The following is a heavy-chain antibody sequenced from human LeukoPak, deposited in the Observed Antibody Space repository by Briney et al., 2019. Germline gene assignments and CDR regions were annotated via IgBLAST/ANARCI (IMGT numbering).Heavy chain of an antibody. V-gene: IGHV3-33*06. CDR3: AKDAQRGFDYSNSLES. D-gene: IGHD4-11*01. Sequence: GGSLRLSCAAAGFTFRHYGMHWVRQAPGKGLEWVAVIWSDGTNQYYADSVKGRFTISTDDSGNTVYLHMKSPRPQDTGVYYCAKDAQRGFDYSNSLESWGQGTPVTVST. J-gene: IGHJ5*01. CDR2: IWSDGTNQ. CDR1: GFTFRHYG.